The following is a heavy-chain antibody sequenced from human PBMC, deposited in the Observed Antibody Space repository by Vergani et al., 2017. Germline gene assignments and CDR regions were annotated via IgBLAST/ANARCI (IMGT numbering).Heavy chain of an antibody. CDR3: ARPPGELVAAAGYDY. J-gene: IGHJ4*02. D-gene: IGHD6-13*01. CDR1: GFTFDDYA. V-gene: IGHV3-9*01. Sequence: EVQLLESGGGLVQPGGSLRLSCAASGFTFDDYAMHWVRQAPGKGLEWVSGISWNSGSIGYADSVKGRFTISRDNSKNTLYLQMNSLRAEDTAVYYCARPPGELVAAAGYDYWGQGTLVTVSS. CDR2: ISWNSGSI.